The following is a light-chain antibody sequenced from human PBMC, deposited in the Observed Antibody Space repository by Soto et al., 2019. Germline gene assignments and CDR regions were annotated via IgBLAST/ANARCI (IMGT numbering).Light chain of an antibody. J-gene: IGKJ4*01. CDR3: QKFSAVPT. CDR1: QAIYNY. V-gene: IGKV1-27*01. Sequence: DIQMTQSPSSLSSSVGDRVTITCRASQAIYNYLAWYQQKPGKVPTLLISAASTLQSGVPSRFSGSGSGTDFTLTISSLQPEDVATYYCQKFSAVPTFGGGTKVEI. CDR2: AAS.